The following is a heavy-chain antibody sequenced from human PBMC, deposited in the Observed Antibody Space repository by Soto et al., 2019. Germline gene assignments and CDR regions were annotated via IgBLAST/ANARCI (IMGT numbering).Heavy chain of an antibody. CDR2: IYYNGNT. V-gene: IGHV4-39*01. Sequence: QLQLQESGPGLVKPSETLSLTCTVSGGSINSSSYYWAWIRQPPGKGLEWIGTIYYNGNTYYKASLKSRLTMSVDTSKNQFSLKLSSVTAADTAVYYCARQPGYFSHSSVYYFDYWGQGTLVTASS. D-gene: IGHD2-8*01. CDR3: ARQPGYFSHSSVYYFDY. J-gene: IGHJ4*02. CDR1: GGSINSSSYY.